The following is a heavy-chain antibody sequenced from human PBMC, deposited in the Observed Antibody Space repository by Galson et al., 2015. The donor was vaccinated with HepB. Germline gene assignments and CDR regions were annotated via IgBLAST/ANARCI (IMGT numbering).Heavy chain of an antibody. CDR3: AKDRPSIVGTTRIY. V-gene: IGHV3-23*01. D-gene: IGHD1-26*01. CDR2: ISGSGVNT. CDR1: GFAFSSYA. J-gene: IGHJ4*02. Sequence: SLRLSCADSGFAFSSYAMSWVRQAPGKGLEWVSGISGSGVNTDYADSVKGRFTITRDNSKSMLFLQLNSLRVDDTAVYYCAKDRPSIVGTTRIYWGQGTLVTVSS.